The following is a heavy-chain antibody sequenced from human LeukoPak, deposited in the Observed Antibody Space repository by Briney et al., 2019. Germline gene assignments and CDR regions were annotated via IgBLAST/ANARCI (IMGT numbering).Heavy chain of an antibody. D-gene: IGHD6-19*01. CDR2: IGWSGSST. CDR3: ARDRASGWYRGDYDY. Sequence: GGSLRLSCAASGFTLNDYGMSWVRQAPGKGLDWVSGIGWSGSSTGYADSVKGRFTISMDNAKNSLYLQLNSLRAEDTAFYYCARDRASGWYRGDYDYWGQGTLVTVSS. V-gene: IGHV3-20*04. CDR1: GFTLNDYG. J-gene: IGHJ4*02.